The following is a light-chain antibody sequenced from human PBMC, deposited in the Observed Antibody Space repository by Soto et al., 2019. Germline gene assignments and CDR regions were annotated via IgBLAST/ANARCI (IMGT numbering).Light chain of an antibody. CDR3: MQGTHWPPIT. J-gene: IGKJ5*01. CDR1: QALVPSDGNTY. CDR2: KVS. V-gene: IGKV2-30*02. Sequence: DVGVTQSPLSLPVTLGQAASISCGPSQALVPSDGNTYLSWFHQRTGHSPRRLIHKVSNRDSGVPDRFSGSGSGTDFTLKISRVEAEDVGVYYCMQGTHWPPITFGQGTRLEIK.